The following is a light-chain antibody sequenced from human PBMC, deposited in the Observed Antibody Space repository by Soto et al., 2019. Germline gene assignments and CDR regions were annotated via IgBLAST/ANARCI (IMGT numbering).Light chain of an antibody. CDR1: SSDVGGYNY. CDR3: DSYTSGSSYV. J-gene: IGLJ1*01. Sequence: QSVLTQPASVSGSPGQSITISCTGTSSDVGGYNYVSWYQQHPGKAPKLMIYDVSYRPSGVSDRFSGSKSGNTASLTISGLQSEDEADYYCDSYTSGSSYVFGTGTXVTVL. CDR2: DVS. V-gene: IGLV2-14*01.